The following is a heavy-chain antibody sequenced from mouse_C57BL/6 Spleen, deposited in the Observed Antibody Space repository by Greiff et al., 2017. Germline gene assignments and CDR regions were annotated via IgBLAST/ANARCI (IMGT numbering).Heavy chain of an antibody. Sequence: QVQLQQSGAELVRPGASVTLSCKASGYTFTDYEMHWVKQTPVHGLEWIGAIDPETGGTAYNQKFKGKAILTADKSSSTAYMELRSLTSEDSAVYYCTVGRDYGTLFDDWGQGTTLTVSS. CDR1: GYTFTDYE. CDR3: TVGRDYGTLFDD. D-gene: IGHD2-1*01. V-gene: IGHV1-15*01. J-gene: IGHJ2*01. CDR2: IDPETGGT.